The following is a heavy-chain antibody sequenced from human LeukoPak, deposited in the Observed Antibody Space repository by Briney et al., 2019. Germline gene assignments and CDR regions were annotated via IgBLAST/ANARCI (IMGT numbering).Heavy chain of an antibody. V-gene: IGHV3-33*01. J-gene: IGHJ4*02. CDR2: IWYDGSNK. Sequence: PGRSQRLSCAASGFTFSSYGMHWVRQAPGKGLEWVAVIWYDGSNKFYADSVKGRFTISRDNSKNTLYLQMNSLRAEDTAVYYCARETTTLDYWGQGTLVTVSS. CDR3: ARETTTLDY. D-gene: IGHD1-26*01. CDR1: GFTFSSYG.